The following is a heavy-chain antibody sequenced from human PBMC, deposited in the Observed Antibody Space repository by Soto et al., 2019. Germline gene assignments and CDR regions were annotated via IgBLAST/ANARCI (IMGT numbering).Heavy chain of an antibody. CDR2: ISSSSSTI. J-gene: IGHJ6*02. D-gene: IGHD3-22*01. Sequence: EVQLVESGGGLVQPGGSLRLSCAASGFTFSSYSMNWVGQAPGKGLEWVSYISSSSSTIYYADSVKGRFTISRDNAKSSLYLQMNSLRDEDTAVYYCARKNTYYYDSSGRMDVWGQGTTVTVSS. V-gene: IGHV3-48*02. CDR3: ARKNTYYYDSSGRMDV. CDR1: GFTFSSYS.